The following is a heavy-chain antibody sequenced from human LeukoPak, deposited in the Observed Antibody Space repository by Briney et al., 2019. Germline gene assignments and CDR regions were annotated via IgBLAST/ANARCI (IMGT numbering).Heavy chain of an antibody. J-gene: IGHJ5*02. D-gene: IGHD3-10*01. Sequence: GGSLKLSCAASGFTFSGSAMHWVRQASRKGLEWVGRIRSKANSYATAYAASVKGSFTISRDDSKNTAYLQMNSLKTEDTAVYYCTRPFMVRGVDNWFDPWGQGTLVTVSS. CDR3: TRPFMVRGVDNWFDP. V-gene: IGHV3-73*01. CDR2: IRSKANSYAT. CDR1: GFTFSGSA.